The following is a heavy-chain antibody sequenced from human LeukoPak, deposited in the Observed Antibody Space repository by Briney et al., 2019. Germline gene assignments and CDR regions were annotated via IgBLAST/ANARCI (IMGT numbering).Heavy chain of an antibody. CDR2: INHSGST. CDR1: GGSFSGYY. Sequence: PSETLSLTCAVYGGSFSGYYWSWIRQPPGKGLEWIGEINHSGSTNYNPSLKSRVTISVDTSKNQFSLKLSSVTAADTAVYYCARDWYYDFWSGYYTGRWGGSNYGMDVWGQGTTVTVSS. D-gene: IGHD3-3*01. V-gene: IGHV4-34*01. J-gene: IGHJ6*02. CDR3: ARDWYYDFWSGYYTGRWGGSNYGMDV.